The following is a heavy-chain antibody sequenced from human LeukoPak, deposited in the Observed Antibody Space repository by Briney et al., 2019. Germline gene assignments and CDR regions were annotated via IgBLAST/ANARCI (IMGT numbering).Heavy chain of an antibody. J-gene: IGHJ4*02. D-gene: IGHD4-23*01. Sequence: GGSLRLSCADSAFTFSSYGMSWVRQAPGMGMEWLGRIRNKVDSYTTEYAASVKGRITISRDDSRNSLYLQLTSLKSEDSATYYCVRGIAGGDHWGQGTLVTVSS. V-gene: IGHV3-72*01. CDR1: AFTFSSYG. CDR3: VRGIAGGDH. CDR2: IRNKVDSYTT.